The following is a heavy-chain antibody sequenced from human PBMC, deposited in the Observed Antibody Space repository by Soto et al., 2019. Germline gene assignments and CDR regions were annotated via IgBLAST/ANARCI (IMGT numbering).Heavy chain of an antibody. J-gene: IGHJ4*02. CDR3: ATRASSGWYYFDY. D-gene: IGHD6-19*01. V-gene: IGHV5-51*01. Sequence: GESLKISCKGSGYTFTDYWIGWVRQLPGKGLEWMGIIYPGDSDTRYSPSFQGHVTITVDKSTSTAYLQWNTLKASDTAMYYCATRASSGWYYFDYWGQGTMGTVCS. CDR2: IYPGDSDT. CDR1: GYTFTDYW.